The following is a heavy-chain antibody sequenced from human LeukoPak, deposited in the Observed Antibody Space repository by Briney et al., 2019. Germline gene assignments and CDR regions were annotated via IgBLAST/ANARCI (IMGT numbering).Heavy chain of an antibody. CDR3: AKDRSAVVRASPMDY. V-gene: IGHV3-30*18. Sequence: PGGSLRLSCEASGFTFSSYGMHWVRQAPGRGLEWVALITHDGYYKYYADSVKGRFTISSDNSKNTLYLHMNSLRPEDTAVYYCAKDRSAVVRASPMDYWGQGTLVIVSS. J-gene: IGHJ4*02. CDR2: ITHDGYYK. D-gene: IGHD3-10*01. CDR1: GFTFSSYG.